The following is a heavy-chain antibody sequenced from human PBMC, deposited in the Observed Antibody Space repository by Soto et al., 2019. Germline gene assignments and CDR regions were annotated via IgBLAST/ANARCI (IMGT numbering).Heavy chain of an antibody. CDR3: ARSKRCSSTSCYRGYYYYGMDV. CDR2: IIPIFGTA. CDR1: GGTFSSYA. J-gene: IGHJ6*02. Sequence: QVQLVQSGAEVKKPGSSVKVSCKASGGTFSSYAISWVRQAPGQGLEWMGGIIPIFGTANYAQKFQGRVTITADEYTSTAYTELSSLRSEDTAVYYCARSKRCSSTSCYRGYYYYGMDVWGQGTTVTVSS. D-gene: IGHD2-2*02. V-gene: IGHV1-69*01.